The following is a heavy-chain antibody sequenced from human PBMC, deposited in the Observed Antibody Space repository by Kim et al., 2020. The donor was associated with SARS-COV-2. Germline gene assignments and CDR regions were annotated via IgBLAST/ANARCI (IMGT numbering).Heavy chain of an antibody. D-gene: IGHD1-26*01. CDR2: ISASGGST. V-gene: IGHV3-23*01. CDR3: AKPYDGGGSIRAAAFDI. J-gene: IGHJ3*02. CDR1: GITFSSYA. Sequence: GGSLRPSCAASGITFSSYAMSWVRQAPGKGLEWVSVISASGGSTDYAESVKGRFTVSRDNSKITVYLQMNSLRAEDTAVYYCAKPYDGGGSIRAAAFDIWGQGTMVTVSS.